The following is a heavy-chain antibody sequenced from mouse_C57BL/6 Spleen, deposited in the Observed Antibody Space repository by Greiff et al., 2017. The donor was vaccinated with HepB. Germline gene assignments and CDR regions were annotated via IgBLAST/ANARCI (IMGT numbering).Heavy chain of an antibody. CDR2: IYPGDGDT. J-gene: IGHJ3*01. CDR3: AGGGVFAF. V-gene: IGHV1-82*01. Sequence: QVQLQQSGPELVKPGASVKISCKASGYAFSSSWMNWVKQRPGKGLEWIGRIYPGDGDTNYNGKLKGQGTLTADKSSSTAYMQLSRLTSEDASFYFCAGGGVFAFWGQGTRVSVSA. CDR1: GYAFSSSW.